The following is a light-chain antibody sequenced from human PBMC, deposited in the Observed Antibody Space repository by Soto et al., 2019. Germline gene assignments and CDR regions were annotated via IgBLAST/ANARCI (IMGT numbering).Light chain of an antibody. Sequence: EIVMTQSPATLSVSPGERATLSCMASQSVRSNLAWYQQKPGRAPRLLIYGASTRATCIPARFSGSGSGTEFTLTISSLQSEDFAVYYCQQCNNWPWTFGQGTKVDIK. CDR1: QSVRSN. CDR3: QQCNNWPWT. V-gene: IGKV3-15*01. J-gene: IGKJ1*01. CDR2: GAS.